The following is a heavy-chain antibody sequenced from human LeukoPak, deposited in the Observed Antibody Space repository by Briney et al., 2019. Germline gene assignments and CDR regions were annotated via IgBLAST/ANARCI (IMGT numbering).Heavy chain of an antibody. D-gene: IGHD6-19*01. Sequence: PGRSLRLSCAASGFTFDDYAMHWVRQAPGKGLEWVSGISWNSGSIGYADSVKGRFTISRDNAKNSLYLQMNSLRAEDTALYYCAKSRSGWSSHFDYWGQGTLVTVSS. V-gene: IGHV3-9*01. CDR3: AKSRSGWSSHFDY. J-gene: IGHJ4*02. CDR2: ISWNSGSI. CDR1: GFTFDDYA.